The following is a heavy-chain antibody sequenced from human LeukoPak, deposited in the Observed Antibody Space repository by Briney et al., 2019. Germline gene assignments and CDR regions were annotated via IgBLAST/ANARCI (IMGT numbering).Heavy chain of an antibody. V-gene: IGHV3-48*03. CDR1: GFTFSAYE. CDR3: AELGITMIGGV. CDR2: ISSSGSTI. J-gene: IGHJ6*04. D-gene: IGHD3-10*02. Sequence: GGSLRLSCAASGFTFSAYEMNWVRQAPGKGLEWVSYISSSGSTIYYADSVKGRFTISRDSAKNSLYLQMNSLRAEDTAVYYCAELGITMIGGVWGKGTTVTISS.